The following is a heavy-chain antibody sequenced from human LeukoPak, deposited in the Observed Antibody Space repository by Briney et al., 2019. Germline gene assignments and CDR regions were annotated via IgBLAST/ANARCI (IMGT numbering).Heavy chain of an antibody. CDR3: AREPSDGQKSFDWIFAFDS. V-gene: IGHV3-43*02. CDR2: ITGDHIST. Sequence: GGSLRLSCVASGFTFDEYNMHWVRQVPGKGLERVALITGDHISTYYADSVRGRFTVSRDNSENSLYLQVNSLRIEDSALYYCAREPSDGQKSFDWIFAFDSWGQGTLITVSS. D-gene: IGHD3-9*01. J-gene: IGHJ4*02. CDR1: GFTFDEYN.